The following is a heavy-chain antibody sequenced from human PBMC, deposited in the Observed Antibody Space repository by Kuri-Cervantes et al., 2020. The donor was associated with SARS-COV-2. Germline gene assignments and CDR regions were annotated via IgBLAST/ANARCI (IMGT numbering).Heavy chain of an antibody. D-gene: IGHD6-19*01. CDR3: ATGSTSGWYRRDFDF. V-gene: IGHV3-15*01. CDR1: GFLFSASA. Sequence: GESLKISCEVSGFLFSASAIHWVRQASGKGLEWVGRFKSKTAGGTTVYAAPVQGRFTISRDDSRNTLYLQMNSLKTEDTGVYYCATGSTSGWYRRDFDFWGLGTLVTVSS. CDR2: FKSKTAGGTT. J-gene: IGHJ4*02.